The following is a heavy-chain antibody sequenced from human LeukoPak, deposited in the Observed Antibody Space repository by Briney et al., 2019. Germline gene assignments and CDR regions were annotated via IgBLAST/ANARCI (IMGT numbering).Heavy chain of an antibody. CDR3: AREGGRDGYKIFDY. CDR2: IYYSGST. V-gene: IGHV4-59*01. CDR1: GGSISSYY. Sequence: SETLSPTCTVSGGSISSYYWSWIRQPPGKGLEWIGYIYYSGSTNYNPSLKSRVTISVDTSKNQFSLKLSSVTAADTAVYYCAREGGRDGYKIFDYWGQGTLVTVSS. D-gene: IGHD5-24*01. J-gene: IGHJ4*02.